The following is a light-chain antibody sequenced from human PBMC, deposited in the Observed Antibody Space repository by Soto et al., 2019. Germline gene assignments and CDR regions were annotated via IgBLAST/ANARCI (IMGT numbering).Light chain of an antibody. V-gene: IGKV3-15*01. CDR2: GAS. CDR3: QQYNNWPPIT. Sequence: EIVMTQSPATLSVSPGERATLSCRASQSISSYLAWYQQKPGQAPRLLIYGASVRATGVPARFSGSGSGSEFTLTISSLQSEDFAVYDCQQYNNWPPITFGQGTRLEIK. J-gene: IGKJ5*01. CDR1: QSISSY.